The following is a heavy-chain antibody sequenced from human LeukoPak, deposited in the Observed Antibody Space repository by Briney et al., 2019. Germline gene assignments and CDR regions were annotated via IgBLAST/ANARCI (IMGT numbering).Heavy chain of an antibody. CDR3: ARGWYQLLSSFYFDY. CDR1: GYTFTGYY. CDR2: INPNSGGT. D-gene: IGHD2-2*01. J-gene: IGHJ4*02. V-gene: IGHV1-2*02. Sequence: GASVKVSCKASGYTFTGYYMHWVRQAPGQGLEWMGWINPNSGGTNYAQKFQGRVTMTRDTSISTAYMALSRLRSDDTAVYYCARGWYQLLSSFYFDYWGQGTLVTVSS.